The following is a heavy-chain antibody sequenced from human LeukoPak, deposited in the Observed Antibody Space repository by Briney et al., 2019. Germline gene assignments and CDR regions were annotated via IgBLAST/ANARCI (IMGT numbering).Heavy chain of an antibody. CDR1: GGSISSGDYC. CDR2: IYYSGST. Sequence: SQTLSLTCTVSGGSISSGDYCWSWIRQPPGKGLEWIGYIYYSGSTYYNPSLKSRVTISVDTSKNQFSLKLSSVTAADTAVYYCARGYGQVVIRWFDPGAREAWSPSPQ. CDR3: ARGYGQVVIRWFDP. D-gene: IGHD3-22*01. V-gene: IGHV4-30-4*08. J-gene: IGHJ5*02.